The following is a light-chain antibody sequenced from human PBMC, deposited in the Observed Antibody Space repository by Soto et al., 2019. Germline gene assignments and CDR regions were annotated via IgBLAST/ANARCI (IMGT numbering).Light chain of an antibody. CDR3: QQHYITPWT. Sequence: DIQMTQSPSSLSSSVGDIFTITCRASQSINWYLNWYQQKPGKAPNLLIYAASSLQSGVPSRFSGSGSGTDFTLTISSLQSEDFATYYCQQHYITPWTFGQGTKVDIK. CDR1: QSINWY. V-gene: IGKV1-39*01. J-gene: IGKJ1*01. CDR2: AAS.